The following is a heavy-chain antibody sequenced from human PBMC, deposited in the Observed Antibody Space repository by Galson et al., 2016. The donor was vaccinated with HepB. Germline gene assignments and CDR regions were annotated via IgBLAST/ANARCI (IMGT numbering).Heavy chain of an antibody. Sequence: SLRLSCAASRFTFSSYGMHWVRQAPGKGLEWVAVIWYDGSNKYYADSVKGRFTISRDNSNNTLYLQMNSLRAEDTAVYYCARTFCGGDCYSQIGYWGQGTLVTVSS. D-gene: IGHD2-21*02. CDR1: RFTFSSYG. CDR3: ARTFCGGDCYSQIGY. V-gene: IGHV3-33*01. J-gene: IGHJ4*02. CDR2: IWYDGSNK.